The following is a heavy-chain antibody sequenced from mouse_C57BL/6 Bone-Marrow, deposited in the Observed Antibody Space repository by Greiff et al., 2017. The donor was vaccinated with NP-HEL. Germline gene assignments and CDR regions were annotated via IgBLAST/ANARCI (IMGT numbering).Heavy chain of an antibody. D-gene: IGHD1-1*01. Sequence: EVHLVESEGGLVQPGSSMKLSCTASGFTFSDYYMAWVRQVPEKGLEWVANINYDGSSTYYLDSLKSRFIISRDNAKNILYLQMSSLKSEDTATYYCARGYYGRGYFDYWGQGTTLTVSS. V-gene: IGHV5-16*01. CDR2: INYDGSST. CDR3: ARGYYGRGYFDY. CDR1: GFTFSDYY. J-gene: IGHJ2*01.